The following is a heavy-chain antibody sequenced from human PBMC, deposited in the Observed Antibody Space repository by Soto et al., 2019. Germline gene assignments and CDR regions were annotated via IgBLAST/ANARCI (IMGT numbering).Heavy chain of an antibody. V-gene: IGHV3-23*01. CDR2: ISSSGGRT. J-gene: IGHJ3*02. Sequence: HPGGSLRLSCVASGFPFSSYAMSWVRQTPGKGLEWVSGISSSGGRTYYADSVKGRFTISRDNSNNTLSLQMHILRVEDTAVYFCAKGGYYSLFDIWGQGTMVTVSS. CDR1: GFPFSSYA. CDR3: AKGGYYSLFDI. D-gene: IGHD3-16*01.